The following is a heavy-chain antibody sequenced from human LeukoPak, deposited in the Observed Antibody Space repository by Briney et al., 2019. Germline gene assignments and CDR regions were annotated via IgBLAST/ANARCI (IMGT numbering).Heavy chain of an antibody. CDR2: ISDSGSTT. J-gene: IGHJ6*02. CDR1: GFTFSNYA. V-gene: IGHV3-48*04. D-gene: IGHD5-18*01. CDR3: ARDFLDTAMGPYYYYGMDV. Sequence: PGGSLRLSCAASGFTFSNYAMSWVRQAPGKGLEWVSDISDSGSTTYYADSVKGRFTISRDNAKNSLYLQMNSLRAEDTAVYYCARDFLDTAMGPYYYYGMDVWGQGTTVTVSS.